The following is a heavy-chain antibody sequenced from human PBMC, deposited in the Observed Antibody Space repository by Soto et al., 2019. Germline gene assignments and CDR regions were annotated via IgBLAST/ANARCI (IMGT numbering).Heavy chain of an antibody. CDR2: INPSGGST. D-gene: IGHD2-2*01. CDR3: AREGDIVVVPADSDAFDI. Sequence: SVKVSCKASGYTFTSYYMHWVRQAPGQGLEWMGIINPSGGSTSYAQKFQGRVTMTRDTSTSTVYMELSSLRSEDTAVYYCAREGDIVVVPADSDAFDIWGQGTMVTVSS. CDR1: GYTFTSYY. V-gene: IGHV1-46*03. J-gene: IGHJ3*02.